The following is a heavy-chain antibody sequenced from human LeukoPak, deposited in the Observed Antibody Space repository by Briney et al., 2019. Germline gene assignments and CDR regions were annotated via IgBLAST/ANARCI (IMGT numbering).Heavy chain of an antibody. CDR3: ARDNAVCSGGSCYSNYFDY. D-gene: IGHD2-15*01. V-gene: IGHV3-21*01. CDR1: GFTFSSYS. J-gene: IGHJ4*02. Sequence: PGGSLRLSCAASGFTFSSYSMNWVRQAPGKGLEWVSCISSSSSYIYYADSLKGRFTISIDNAKNSLYLKMNSLRAEDTAVYYCARDNAVCSGGSCYSNYFDYWGQGTLVTVSS. CDR2: ISSSSSYI.